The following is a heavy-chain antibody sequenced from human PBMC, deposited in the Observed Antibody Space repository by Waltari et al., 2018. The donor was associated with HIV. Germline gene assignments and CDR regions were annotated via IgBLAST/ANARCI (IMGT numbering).Heavy chain of an antibody. Sequence: QVQLVQSGAEVKKPGSSVKVSCKASGGTFSSDGISWVRQAPGQGLEWMGGIPPIFGTANYAQKFQGRVTITADESTSTAYMELSSLRSEDTAVYYCARRYCSSTRCYTGAFDIWGQGTMVTVSS. CDR1: GGTFSSDG. V-gene: IGHV1-69*01. CDR2: IPPIFGTA. D-gene: IGHD2-2*02. CDR3: ARRYCSSTRCYTGAFDI. J-gene: IGHJ3*02.